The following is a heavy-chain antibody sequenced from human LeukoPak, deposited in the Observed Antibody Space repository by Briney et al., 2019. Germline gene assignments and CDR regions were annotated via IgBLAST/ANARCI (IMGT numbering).Heavy chain of an antibody. Sequence: GGSLRLSCAASGVTFSSYSMNWVRQAPGKGLEWVSYISSSGSTIYYADSVKGRFTISRDNAKNSLYLQMNSLRAEDTAVYYCARDLDSSGTDAFDIWGQGTMVTVSS. CDR1: GVTFSSYS. J-gene: IGHJ3*02. CDR2: ISSSGSTI. CDR3: ARDLDSSGTDAFDI. V-gene: IGHV3-48*04. D-gene: IGHD3-22*01.